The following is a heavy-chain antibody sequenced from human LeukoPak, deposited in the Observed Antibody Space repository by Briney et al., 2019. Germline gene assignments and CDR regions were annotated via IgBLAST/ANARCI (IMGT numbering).Heavy chain of an antibody. V-gene: IGHV1-24*01. CDR1: GYTLTELS. Sequence: ASVKVSCKVSGYTLTELSMHWVRQAPGKGLEWMGGFDPEDGETIYAQKFQGRVTMTEDTSTDTAYMELSSLRSEDTAVHYCATDLRLVGAFDYWGQGTLVTVSS. D-gene: IGHD1-26*01. CDR2: FDPEDGET. J-gene: IGHJ4*02. CDR3: ATDLRLVGAFDY.